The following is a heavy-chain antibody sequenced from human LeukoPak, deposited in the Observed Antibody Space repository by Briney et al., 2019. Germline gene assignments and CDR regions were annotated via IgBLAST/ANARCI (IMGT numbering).Heavy chain of an antibody. CDR2: IKSDGSSI. D-gene: IGHD1-26*01. Sequence: GGSLRLSCAASGFTFSSHSMNWVRQVPGKGLVWVSRIKSDGSSIKYADSVKGRFTISRDNAKNTLYLQMNSLRAEDTAVYYCARDWGYSGSYYDYFDYWGQGTLVTVSS. V-gene: IGHV3-74*03. J-gene: IGHJ4*02. CDR3: ARDWGYSGSYYDYFDY. CDR1: GFTFSSHS.